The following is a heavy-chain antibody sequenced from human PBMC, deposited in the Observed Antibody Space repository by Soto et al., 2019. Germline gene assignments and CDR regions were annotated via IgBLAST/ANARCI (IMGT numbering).Heavy chain of an antibody. D-gene: IGHD1-1*01. CDR2: MSPNSGAT. J-gene: IGHJ6*02. V-gene: IGHV1-8*01. CDR1: GYTFTSYD. CDR3: ARGVDAGVDV. Sequence: QVQLVQSGAEVTKPGASVKVSCKASGYTFTSYDINWVRQATGQGLEWMGWMSPNSGATGYAQKFQGGVTMTRDTSISTAYMELSNLRSEDTAIYYCARGVDAGVDVWGQGSTVTVSS.